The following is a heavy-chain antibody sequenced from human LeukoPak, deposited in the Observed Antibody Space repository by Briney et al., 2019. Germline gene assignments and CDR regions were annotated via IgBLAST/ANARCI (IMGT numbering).Heavy chain of an antibody. CDR2: ISSSSSYI. CDR3: ARDTHGYSSGWLPFDY. CDR1: GFTFSSYS. Sequence: GGSLRLSCAASGFTFSSYSMNWVRQAPGKGLEWVSSISSSSSYIYYADSVKGRFTISRDNAKNSLYLQMNSLRAEDTAVYYCARDTHGYSSGWLPFDYWGQGTLVTVSS. J-gene: IGHJ4*01. D-gene: IGHD6-19*01. V-gene: IGHV3-21*01.